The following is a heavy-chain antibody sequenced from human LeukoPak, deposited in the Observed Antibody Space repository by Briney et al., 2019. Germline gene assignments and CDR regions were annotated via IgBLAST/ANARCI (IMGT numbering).Heavy chain of an antibody. J-gene: IGHJ4*02. CDR3: AKGAGTYFDY. D-gene: IGHD3-10*01. V-gene: IGHV3-43*01. CDR1: GFTFDDYT. CDR2: ISWAGGST. Sequence: GGSLRLSCAASGFTFDDYTMHWVRQPPGKGLEWVSVISWAGGSTSYIDSVKGRFTISRDNSKNSLYLQMNSLRNEDTALYYCAKGAGTYFDYWGQGTLVTVSS.